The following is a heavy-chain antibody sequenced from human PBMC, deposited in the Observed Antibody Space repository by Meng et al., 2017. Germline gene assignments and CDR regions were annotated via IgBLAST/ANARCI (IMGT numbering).Heavy chain of an antibody. V-gene: IGHV4-34*01. CDR2: INQSGST. J-gene: IGHJ4*02. CDR3: ASSAWYSDNPGYFDY. Sequence: QVQLQQWGEGLLTPSETLSLTCAVYGGAFSGYSWSWIRQRPGKGLEWIGEINQSGSTNYNPSLKSRVTISVDTSKNQFSLKLSSVTAADTAVYYCASSAWYSDNPGYFDYWGQGTLVTVSS. D-gene: IGHD6-13*01. CDR1: GGAFSGYS.